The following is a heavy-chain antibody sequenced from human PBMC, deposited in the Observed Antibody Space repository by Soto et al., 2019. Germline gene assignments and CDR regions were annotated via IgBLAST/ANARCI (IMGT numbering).Heavy chain of an antibody. CDR3: AKCGYDSSVRLLRYLQH. J-gene: IGHJ1*01. D-gene: IGHD3-22*01. V-gene: IGHV3-23*01. CDR1: GFTFNTYT. CDR2: ISSSGDT. Sequence: HPGGCLRLSCAASGFTFNTYTMSWVRQAPGTGLEWVSPISSSGDTYSADSVKGRFTISRDNSNNTLYLQMSSLRAEDTAVYYCAKCGYDSSVRLLRYLQHWGRGT.